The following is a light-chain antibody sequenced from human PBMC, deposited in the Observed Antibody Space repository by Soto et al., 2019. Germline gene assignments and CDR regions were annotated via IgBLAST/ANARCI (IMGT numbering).Light chain of an antibody. Sequence: SYELTQPPSVSVARGQRARIPGAGTNIGNKDVHWYQQKPGQAPVLVIYRDTNRPSGIPERFSGSNSGNTATLTISRPQAGDEADYYCQVWDSSTAVVLGGGTKVTVL. CDR2: RDT. CDR3: QVWDSSTAVV. V-gene: IGLV3-9*01. CDR1: NIGNKD. J-gene: IGLJ2*01.